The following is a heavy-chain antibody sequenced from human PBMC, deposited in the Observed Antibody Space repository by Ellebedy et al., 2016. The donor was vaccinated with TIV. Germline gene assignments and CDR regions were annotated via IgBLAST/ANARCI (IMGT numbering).Heavy chain of an antibody. Sequence: GESLKISCKGSGYSFTSYWIGWVRQMPGKGLEWMGIIYPGDSDTRYSPSFQGQVTISADKSISTAYLQWSSLKASDTAMYYCAKGSGGSGYYYVEENWFDPWGQGTLVTVSS. D-gene: IGHD3-22*01. CDR2: IYPGDSDT. CDR1: GYSFTSYW. V-gene: IGHV5-51*01. CDR3: AKGSGGSGYYYVEENWFDP. J-gene: IGHJ5*02.